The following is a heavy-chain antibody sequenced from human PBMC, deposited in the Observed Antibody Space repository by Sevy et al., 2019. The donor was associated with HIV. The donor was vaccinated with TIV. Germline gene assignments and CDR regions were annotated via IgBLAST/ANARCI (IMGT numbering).Heavy chain of an antibody. CDR2: VYYSGST. Sequence: SQTLSLTCTVSGGSIISSTYYWGWIRQPPGKGLEWIGSVYYSGSTYYNPSLRSRVTISVDMFKDHFSLKLSSVTAADTAVYYCARRGAGPAFDVWVQGTMVTVSS. D-gene: IGHD3-10*01. CDR1: GGSIISSTYY. J-gene: IGHJ3*01. CDR3: ARRGAGPAFDV. V-gene: IGHV4-39*02.